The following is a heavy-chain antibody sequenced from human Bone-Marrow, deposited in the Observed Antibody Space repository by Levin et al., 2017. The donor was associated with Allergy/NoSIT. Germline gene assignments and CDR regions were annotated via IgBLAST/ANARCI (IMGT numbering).Heavy chain of an antibody. CDR1: GFTFSPYE. CDR2: ISSSGATT. V-gene: IGHV3-48*03. Sequence: GGSLRLSCAASGFTFSPYEFIWVRQAPGRGLEWIAYISSSGATTDFADSVKGRFSIFRDNAKNSVFLQMYSLRPDDTAIYYCARDFSTDDEDYDFRDGLFSPNYYYGLDVWGQGTTVTVSS. CDR3: ARDFSTDDEDYDFRDGLFSPNYYYGLDV. J-gene: IGHJ6*02. D-gene: IGHD3/OR15-3a*01.